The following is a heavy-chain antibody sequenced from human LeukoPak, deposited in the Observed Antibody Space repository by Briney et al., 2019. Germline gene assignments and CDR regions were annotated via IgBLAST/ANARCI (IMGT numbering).Heavy chain of an antibody. Sequence: ASVKVSCKASGYTFSTSGITWVRQAPGQGLEWMGGIIPIFGTANYAQKFQGRVTITADESTSTAYMELSSLRSEDTAVYYCARGIAARPRGYYYYMDVWGKGTTVTVSS. J-gene: IGHJ6*03. CDR2: IIPIFGTA. CDR3: ARGIAARPRGYYYYMDV. D-gene: IGHD6-6*01. CDR1: GYTFSTSG. V-gene: IGHV1-69*13.